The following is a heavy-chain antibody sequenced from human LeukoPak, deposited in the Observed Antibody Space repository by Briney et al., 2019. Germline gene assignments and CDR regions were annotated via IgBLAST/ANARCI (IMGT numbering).Heavy chain of an antibody. V-gene: IGHV3-48*02. CDR3: AREDIVVVVAATYYYYYGMDV. CDR2: ISSSSSTI. CDR1: GFTFSSYG. D-gene: IGHD2-15*01. Sequence: GQSLRLSCAASGFTFSSYGMHWVRQAPGKGLEWVSYISSSSSTIYYADSVKGRFTISRDNAKNSLYLQMNSLRDEDTAVYYCAREDIVVVVAATYYYYYGMDVWGQGTTVTVSS. J-gene: IGHJ6*02.